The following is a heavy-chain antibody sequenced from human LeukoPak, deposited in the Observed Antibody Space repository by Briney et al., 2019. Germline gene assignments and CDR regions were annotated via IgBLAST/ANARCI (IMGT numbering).Heavy chain of an antibody. J-gene: IGHJ4*02. CDR3: AKGLNYYDSSGYYYRF. CDR2: IRYDGSNK. V-gene: IGHV3-30*02. Sequence: GGSLRLSCAASGFTFSSYGMHWVRQAPGKGLEWVAFIRYDGSNKYYADSVKGRFTISRDNSKNTLYLQMNSLRAEDTAVYYCAKGLNYYDSSGYYYRFWGQGTLVTVSS. CDR1: GFTFSSYG. D-gene: IGHD3-22*01.